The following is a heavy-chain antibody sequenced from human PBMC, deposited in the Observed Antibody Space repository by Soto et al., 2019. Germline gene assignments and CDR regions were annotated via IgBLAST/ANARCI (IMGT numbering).Heavy chain of an antibody. Sequence: GASVKVSCKASGGTFSSYAISWVRQAPGQGLDWMGGIIPIFGTANYAQKFQGRVTITADESTSTAYMELSSLRSEDTAVYYCARAGYCTNGVCFQYNWFDPWGQGTLVTVSS. CDR1: GGTFSSYA. J-gene: IGHJ5*02. V-gene: IGHV1-69*13. CDR2: IIPIFGTA. D-gene: IGHD2-8*01. CDR3: ARAGYCTNGVCFQYNWFDP.